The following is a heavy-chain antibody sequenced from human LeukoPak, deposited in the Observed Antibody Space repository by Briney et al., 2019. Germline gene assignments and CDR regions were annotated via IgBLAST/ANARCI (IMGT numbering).Heavy chain of an antibody. CDR1: GFTFSSYG. V-gene: IGHV3-33*01. CDR3: ARDLGPAPGISVGGSGFGY. CDR2: IWYDGSNK. Sequence: GGSLRLSCAASGFTFSSYGMHWVRQAPGKGLEWVAVIWYDGSNKYYADSVKGRFTISRDNSKNTLYLQMNSLRAEDTAVYYCARDLGPAPGISVGGSGFGYWGQGTLVTVSS. D-gene: IGHD6-19*01. J-gene: IGHJ4*02.